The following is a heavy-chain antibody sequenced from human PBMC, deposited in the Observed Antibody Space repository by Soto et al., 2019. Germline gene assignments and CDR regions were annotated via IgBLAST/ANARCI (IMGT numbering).Heavy chain of an antibody. D-gene: IGHD4-4*01. V-gene: IGHV1-24*01. J-gene: IGHJ5*02. CDR1: GYTLTELS. Sequence: ASVKVSCKVSGYTLTELSMHWVRQAPGKGLEWMGGFDPEDGETIYAQKFQGRVTMTEDTSTDTAYMEPSSLRSEDTAVYYCATVYSTTPYLAGFDPWGQGTLVTVSS. CDR2: FDPEDGET. CDR3: ATVYSTTPYLAGFDP.